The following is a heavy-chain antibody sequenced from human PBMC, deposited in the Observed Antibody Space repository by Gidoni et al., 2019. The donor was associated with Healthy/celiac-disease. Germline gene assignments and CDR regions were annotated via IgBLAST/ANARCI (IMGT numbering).Heavy chain of an antibody. CDR2: LSSSGSTI. CDR1: GFTFSDDY. V-gene: IGHV3-11*01. J-gene: IGHJ3*02. CDR3: ARDLSPCYYDSSPGAFHI. D-gene: IGHD3-22*01. Sequence: QVQQVESVGSVVKSGGSLSHSCAASGFTFSDDYLSWIRQAPGKGLEWVSYLSSSGSTIYYADSVKGRFTISRDNAKSSLYLQMNSLWAEGTTVYYCARDLSPCYYDSSPGAFHIGGRGTMVAVSS.